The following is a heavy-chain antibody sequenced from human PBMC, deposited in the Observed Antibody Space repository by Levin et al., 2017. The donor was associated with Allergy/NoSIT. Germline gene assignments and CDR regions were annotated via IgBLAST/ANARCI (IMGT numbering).Heavy chain of an antibody. CDR2: LTGSGDTT. CDR3: ARDSLHEEVSANFWYFDL. Sequence: GESLKISCAASGFTFSSHAMSWVRQAPGEGLQWVATLTGSGDTTYYADSVKGRVTISRDNSKNTLFLQISSLSAEDTAIYFCARDSLHEEVSANFWYFDLWGRGTLVTISS. V-gene: IGHV3-23*01. J-gene: IGHJ2*01. D-gene: IGHD2-15*01. CDR1: GFTFSSHA.